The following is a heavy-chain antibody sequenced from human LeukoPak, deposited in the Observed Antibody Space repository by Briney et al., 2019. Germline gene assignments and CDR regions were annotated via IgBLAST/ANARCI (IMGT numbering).Heavy chain of an antibody. Sequence: WASVKVSCKASGYTFTGYYMHWVRQAPGQGLEWMGWMNPNSGNTGYAQKFQGRVTMTRNTSISTAYMELSSLRSEDTAVYYCARGPAVNYYYYYYMDVWGKGTTVTISS. CDR1: GYTFTGYY. D-gene: IGHD4-17*01. V-gene: IGHV1-8*02. CDR2: MNPNSGNT. J-gene: IGHJ6*03. CDR3: ARGPAVNYYYYYYMDV.